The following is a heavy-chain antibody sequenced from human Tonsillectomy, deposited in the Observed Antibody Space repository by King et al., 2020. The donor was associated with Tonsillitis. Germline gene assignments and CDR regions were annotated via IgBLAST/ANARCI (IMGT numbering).Heavy chain of an antibody. J-gene: IGHJ6*03. CDR2: IYRGGST. V-gene: IGHV3-66*01. Sequence: VQLVESGGGLVQPGGSLRLSCAASGFNVSSNYMNWVRQAPGKGLEWVSVIYRGGSTYYADSVKGRFTSSRDDSKNTLYLQMNSLRAEDTAVYFCAGTTPNKRHHYYYMDVWGKGTSVTVSS. D-gene: IGHD4-17*01. CDR1: GFNVSSNY. CDR3: AGTTPNKRHHYYYMDV.